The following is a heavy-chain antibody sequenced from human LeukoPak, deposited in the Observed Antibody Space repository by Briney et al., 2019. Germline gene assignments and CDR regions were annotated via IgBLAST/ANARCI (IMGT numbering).Heavy chain of an antibody. J-gene: IGHJ4*02. CDR3: ATKRGYNYGLDY. CDR2: TYSGGTT. Sequence: AGGSLRLSCAASGFTVSSNYMSWVRQAPGKGLEWVSVTYSGGTTGYADSVQGRFTISRDNSKNTLYLQMNSLRAEDTAVYYCATKRGYNYGLDYWGQGTLVTVSS. V-gene: IGHV3-53*01. D-gene: IGHD5-18*01. CDR1: GFTVSSNY.